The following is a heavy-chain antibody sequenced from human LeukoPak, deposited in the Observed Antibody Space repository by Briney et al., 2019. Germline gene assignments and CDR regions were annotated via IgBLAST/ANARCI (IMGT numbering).Heavy chain of an antibody. CDR3: ASHYDTSGYHYFDF. D-gene: IGHD3-22*01. CDR1: GFTFSRYA. Sequence: GGSLRLSCAASGFTFSRYAMHWVRQAPGKGLRWVAVISYDGSNKYYADSVKGRFTISRDSSKNTLYLQMNSLRAEDTAVYYCASHYDTSGYHYFDFRGQGTLVTVSS. V-gene: IGHV3-30-3*01. J-gene: IGHJ4*02. CDR2: ISYDGSNK.